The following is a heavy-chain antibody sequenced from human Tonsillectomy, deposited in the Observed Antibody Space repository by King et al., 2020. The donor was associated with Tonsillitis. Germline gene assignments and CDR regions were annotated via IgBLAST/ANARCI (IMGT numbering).Heavy chain of an antibody. CDR2: ISDSDNT. D-gene: IGHD6-19*01. J-gene: IGHJ4*02. Sequence: QLQESGPGLVKPSETLSLTCTVSGDSIRSNYWSWMRQPPGEGLEWIGYISDSDNTNYNPSLKSRVTISVDTSKNQFSLKLNSATTADTDIYFCAGGRGWLVFDYWGQGTLVRVPS. CDR1: GDSIRSNY. CDR3: AGGRGWLVFDY. V-gene: IGHV4-59*13.